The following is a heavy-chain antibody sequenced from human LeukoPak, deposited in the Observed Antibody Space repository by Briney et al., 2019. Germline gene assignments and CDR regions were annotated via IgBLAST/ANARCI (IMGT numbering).Heavy chain of an antibody. V-gene: IGHV1-46*01. D-gene: IGHD4/OR15-4a*01. CDR3: ARVQHGGLWDY. Sequence: ASVKVSCKTSGYTFTSYYIHWVRQAPGQGLEWMGIINPSGGGTTYAQKFQGRVTMTRDTSTSTVYMELSSLRSEDTAVYYCARVQHGGLWDYWGQGTLVTVSS. CDR2: INPSGGGT. J-gene: IGHJ4*02. CDR1: GYTFTSYY.